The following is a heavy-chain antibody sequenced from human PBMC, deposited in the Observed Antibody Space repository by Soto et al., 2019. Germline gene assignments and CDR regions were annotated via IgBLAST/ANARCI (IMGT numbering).Heavy chain of an antibody. J-gene: IGHJ6*02. D-gene: IGHD2-21*02. Sequence: ASVKVSCKASGGTFSSYAISWVRQAPGQGLEWMGGIIPIFGTANYAQKFQGRVTITADESTSTAYMELSSLRSEDTAVYYCARVDCGGDCYYYYGMDVWAKGPRSPSP. CDR1: GGTFSSYA. CDR3: ARVDCGGDCYYYYGMDV. CDR2: IIPIFGTA. V-gene: IGHV1-69*13.